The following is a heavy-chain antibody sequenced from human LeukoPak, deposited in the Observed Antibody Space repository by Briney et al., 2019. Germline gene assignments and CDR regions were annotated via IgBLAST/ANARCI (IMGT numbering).Heavy chain of an antibody. J-gene: IGHJ3*02. Sequence: QPGGSLRLSCATSGFSFSSSWMSWVRQAPGKGLEWVANINQDGSENDYVDSVEGRFTISRDNAKNSLYLQMNSLRAEDTAVYYCASLYSSSWYPGDAFDIWGQGTMVTVSS. CDR1: GFSFSSSW. V-gene: IGHV3-7*01. CDR2: INQDGSEN. D-gene: IGHD6-13*01. CDR3: ASLYSSSWYPGDAFDI.